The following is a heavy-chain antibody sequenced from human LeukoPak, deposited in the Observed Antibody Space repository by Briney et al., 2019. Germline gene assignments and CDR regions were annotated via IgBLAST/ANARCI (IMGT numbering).Heavy chain of an antibody. V-gene: IGHV4-61*02. CDR3: ARELHVDTAMDY. CDR2: IYTSGST. Sequence: SETLSLTCTVSGGSISSGSYYWSWIRLPVGKGLEWIGRIYTSGSTNYNPSLKSRVTISVDTSKNQFSLKLSSVTAADTAVYYCARELHVDTAMDYWGQGTLVTVSS. D-gene: IGHD5-18*01. CDR1: GGSISSGSYY. J-gene: IGHJ4*02.